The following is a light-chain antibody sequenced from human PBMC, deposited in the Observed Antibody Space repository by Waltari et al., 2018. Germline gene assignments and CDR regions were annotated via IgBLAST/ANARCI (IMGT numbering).Light chain of an antibody. CDR1: SSNIGNYF. V-gene: IGLV1-51*01. J-gene: IGLJ2*01. CDR3: ATWDTSLTAVV. Sequence: QSVMPQPPSVSAAPGTKVTIPCSGRSSNIGNYFVSWYHQLPGPTPKLPIYDNNKRPSGIPDRFSASKSGPSATLDITGLQIGDDADYYCATWDTSLTAVVFGGGTKLTVL. CDR2: DNN.